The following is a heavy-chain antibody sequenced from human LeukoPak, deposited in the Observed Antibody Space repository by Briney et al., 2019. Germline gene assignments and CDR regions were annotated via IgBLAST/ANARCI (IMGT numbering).Heavy chain of an antibody. Sequence: GGSLRLSCVVSALPFSDYYMNWLRQAPGKGLEWISYISSSSSYTDYADSVKCRFTISRDNAKSALYLQLNSLRLEDTAVYCAAGTAADFWGQGTLVTVSS. CDR1: ALPFSDYY. V-gene: IGHV3-11*03. CDR3: AGTAADF. J-gene: IGHJ4*02. D-gene: IGHD6-13*01. CDR2: ISSSSSYT.